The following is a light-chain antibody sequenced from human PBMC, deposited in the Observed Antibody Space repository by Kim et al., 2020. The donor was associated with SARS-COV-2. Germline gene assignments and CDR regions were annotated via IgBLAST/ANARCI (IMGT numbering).Light chain of an antibody. CDR1: NIGSKN. V-gene: IGLV3-9*01. CDR2: RDI. J-gene: IGLJ2*01. CDR3: QVWDSGSVV. Sequence: SYELTQPLSVSVALGQTARIPCGGDNIGSKNVHWYQQTPGQAPVLVIYRDINRPSGIPERFSGSNLGNTATLTITRAQVGDEADYYCQVWDSGSVVFGGGTQLDVL.